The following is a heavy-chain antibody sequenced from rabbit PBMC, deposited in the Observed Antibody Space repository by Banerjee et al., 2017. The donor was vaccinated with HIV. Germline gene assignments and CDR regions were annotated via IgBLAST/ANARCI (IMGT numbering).Heavy chain of an antibody. J-gene: IGHJ4*01. D-gene: IGHD2-1*01. CDR3: VRDDYGDWNL. CDR1: GFSFNNNYV. CDR2: INTSSGNT. V-gene: IGHV1S45*01. Sequence: QQQLVESGGGLVKPEGSLTLTCTASGFSFNNNYVMCWVRQAPGKGLEWIACINTSSGNTVYASWAKGPFTISKTSSTTVTLQMTSLTAADTATYFCVRDDYGDWNLWGQGTLVTVS.